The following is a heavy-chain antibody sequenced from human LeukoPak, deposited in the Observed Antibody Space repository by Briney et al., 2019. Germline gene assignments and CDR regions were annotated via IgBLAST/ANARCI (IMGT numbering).Heavy chain of an antibody. J-gene: IGHJ5*02. CDR1: GGSISSYY. V-gene: IGHV4-4*07. CDR3: ARTTEDCSSTSCYQYWFDP. D-gene: IGHD2-2*01. CDR2: IHTSGST. Sequence: SETQSPTYTVSGGSISSYYSTCIRQPAGNGLEWIGRIHTSGSTNYNTSLKSRVPMSVDTSKNQFSLKLTSVTAADTAVYYCARTTEDCSSTSCYQYWFDPWGQGTLVTVSS.